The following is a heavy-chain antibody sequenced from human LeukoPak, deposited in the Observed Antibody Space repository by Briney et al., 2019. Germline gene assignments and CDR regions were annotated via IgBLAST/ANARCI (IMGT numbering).Heavy chain of an antibody. CDR1: GYSFTTYW. Sequence: GESLKISCKGSGYSFTTYWIAWVRQMPGKGLEWMRIIYLGDSDTRYSPSFQGQVTISVDKSISTALLQWSSLKASDSAMFYCARRANYGSFSLGYWGQGTLVTVSS. CDR2: IYLGDSDT. J-gene: IGHJ4*02. D-gene: IGHD3-10*01. CDR3: ARRANYGSFSLGY. V-gene: IGHV5-51*01.